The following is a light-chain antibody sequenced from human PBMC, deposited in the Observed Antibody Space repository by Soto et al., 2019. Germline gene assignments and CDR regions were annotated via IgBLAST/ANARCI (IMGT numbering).Light chain of an antibody. CDR2: DVS. CDR3: SSYTSSSTVL. V-gene: IGLV2-14*03. CDR1: NSDVGGYNF. J-gene: IGLJ2*01. Sequence: QSALTQPASVSGSPGQSITVSCTGANSDVGGYNFVSWYQQHPGTAPKLVIFDVSNRPSGASNRFSGSKSGNTASLTISGLQADDEADYYCSSYTSSSTVLFGGGTKVTVL.